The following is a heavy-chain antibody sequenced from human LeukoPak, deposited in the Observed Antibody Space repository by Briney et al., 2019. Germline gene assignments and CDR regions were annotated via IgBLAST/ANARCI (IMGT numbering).Heavy chain of an antibody. V-gene: IGHV2-70*11. D-gene: IGHD3-10*01. Sequence: SGPTLVNPTQTLTLTCTFSGFSLSTSGMCVSWIRQPPGKALEWLARIDWDDDKYYSTSLKTRLTISKDTSKNQVVLTMTNMDPVDSATYYCARIMVRGVTHAFDICGQGTMVTVSS. CDR3: ARIMVRGVTHAFDI. CDR1: GFSLSTSGMC. CDR2: IDWDDDK. J-gene: IGHJ3*02.